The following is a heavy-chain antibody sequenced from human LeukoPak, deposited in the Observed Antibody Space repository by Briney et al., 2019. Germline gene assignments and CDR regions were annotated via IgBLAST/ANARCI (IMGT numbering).Heavy chain of an antibody. CDR2: INPSGGSK. V-gene: IGHV1-46*01. CDR1: GYTFTSYY. J-gene: IGHJ4*02. CDR3: ARERMTTSKFDY. D-gene: IGHD4-11*01. Sequence: GASVTVSCKASGYTFTSYYIHWVRQAPGQGLAWMGIINPSGGSKNYAQNFQGRVTMTRDTSTSTVYMELSSLRSEDTAVYYCARERMTTSKFDYWGQGTLVTVSS.